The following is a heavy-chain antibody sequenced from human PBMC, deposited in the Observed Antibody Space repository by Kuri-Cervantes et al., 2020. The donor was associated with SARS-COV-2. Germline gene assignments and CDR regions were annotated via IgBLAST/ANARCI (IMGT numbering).Heavy chain of an antibody. CDR2: INPNSGGT. D-gene: IGHD2-2*01. V-gene: IGHV1-2*02. Sequence: ASVKVSCKASGYTFTGYYMHWVRQAPGQGLEWMGWINPNSGGTNYAQKFQGRVTMTRDTSISTAYMELSSLRSEDTAVYYCARFRSYCSSTSCYLANAFDIWGQGTMVTVSS. CDR1: GYTFTGYY. CDR3: ARFRSYCSSTSCYLANAFDI. J-gene: IGHJ3*02.